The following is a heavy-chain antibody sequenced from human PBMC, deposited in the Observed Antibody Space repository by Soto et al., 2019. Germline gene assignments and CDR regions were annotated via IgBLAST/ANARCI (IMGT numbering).Heavy chain of an antibody. Sequence: QVTLKESGPVLVKPTETLTLTCSVSGFSLSKARMGVSWIRQPPGKALEWLAHIFWNDERSYNTSLKSRLTIPRDTSKSQVVLIMTNVDPVDTGTYFCARALREGLPIYYFDSWGQGTLVTVSS. CDR2: IFWNDER. V-gene: IGHV2-26*01. CDR1: GFSLSKARMG. CDR3: ARALREGLPIYYFDS. D-gene: IGHD1-26*01. J-gene: IGHJ4*02.